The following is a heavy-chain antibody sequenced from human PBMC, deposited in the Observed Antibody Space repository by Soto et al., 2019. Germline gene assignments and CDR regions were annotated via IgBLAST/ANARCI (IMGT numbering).Heavy chain of an antibody. J-gene: IGHJ6*03. CDR1: GFTFDNYA. CDR3: AKPASITGLNYYYYMDV. D-gene: IGHD1-20*01. V-gene: IGHV3-9*01. CDR2: ISWTGGSI. Sequence: EVQLVESGGGLVQPGGSLRLSCAASGFTFDNYAMHWVRQAPGKGLEWVSGISWTGGSIVYADSVKGRLTTSRDNAKNSLYLQMNSLRAEDTALYYCAKPASITGLNYYYYMDVWGKGTTVTVSS.